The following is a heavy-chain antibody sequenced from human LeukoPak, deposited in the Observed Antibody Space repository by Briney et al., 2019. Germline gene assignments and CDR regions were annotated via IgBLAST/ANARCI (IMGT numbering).Heavy chain of an antibody. D-gene: IGHD3-10*01. CDR1: GFTIDTYA. J-gene: IGHJ5*02. CDR2: IKQDGSEK. V-gene: IGHV3-7*01. CDR3: ARVREVPYYGSGSYDGGSWFDP. Sequence: GRSLRLSCAASGFTIDTYAMHWVRQAPGKGLEWVANIKQDGSEKYYVDSVKGRFTISRDNAKNSLYLQMNSLRAEDTAVYYCARVREVPYYGSGSYDGGSWFDPWGQGTLVTVSS.